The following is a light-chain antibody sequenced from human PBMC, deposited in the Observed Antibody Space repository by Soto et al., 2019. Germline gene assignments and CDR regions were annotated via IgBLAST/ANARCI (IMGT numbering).Light chain of an antibody. V-gene: IGKV1-5*01. CDR1: QSISSW. J-gene: IGKJ5*01. CDR3: QQYGSSPT. CDR2: DAS. Sequence: GDRVAITCRASQSISSWLAWYQQKPGKAPKLLIYDASRLESGVPSRFSGSGSGTDFTLTISRLEPEDFAVYYCQQYGSSPTFGEGTRLENK.